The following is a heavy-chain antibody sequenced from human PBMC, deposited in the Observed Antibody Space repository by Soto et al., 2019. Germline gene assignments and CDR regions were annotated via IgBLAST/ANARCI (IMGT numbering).Heavy chain of an antibody. D-gene: IGHD3-9*01. Sequence: SETLSLTCTVSGGSISSYYWSWIRQPAGKGLEWIGRIYTSGSTNYNPSLKSRVTMSVDTSKSQFSLKLSSVTAADTAVYYCARWGTSFDAIDYWGQGTLVTVSS. J-gene: IGHJ4*02. CDR3: ARWGTSFDAIDY. V-gene: IGHV4-4*07. CDR2: IYTSGST. CDR1: GGSISSYY.